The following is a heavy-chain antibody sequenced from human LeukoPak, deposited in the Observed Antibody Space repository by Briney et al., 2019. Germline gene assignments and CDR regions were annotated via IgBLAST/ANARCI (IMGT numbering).Heavy chain of an antibody. V-gene: IGHV3-33*01. CDR2: IWYDGSNK. CDR3: ARGYYDILTGSRPEYFQH. CDR1: GFTFSSYG. D-gene: IGHD3-9*01. Sequence: PGRSLRLTCAASGFTFSSYGMHWVRQAPGKGLEWVAVIWYDGSNKYYADSVKGRFTISRDNSKNTLHLQMNSLRAEDTAVYYCARGYYDILTGSRPEYFQHWGQGTLVTVSS. J-gene: IGHJ1*01.